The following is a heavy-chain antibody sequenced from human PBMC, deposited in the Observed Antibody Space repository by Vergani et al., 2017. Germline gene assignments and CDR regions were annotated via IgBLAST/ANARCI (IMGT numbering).Heavy chain of an antibody. Sequence: QVQLVESGGGVVQPGRSLRLSCAASGFTFSSYGMHWVRQAPGKGLEWVAVISYDGSNKYYADSVKGRFTISRDNSKNTLYLQMNSLRAEDTAVYYCAKARIVVVTAELDPWGQGTLVTVSS. CDR1: GFTFSSYG. CDR2: ISYDGSNK. J-gene: IGHJ5*02. V-gene: IGHV3-30*18. D-gene: IGHD2-21*02. CDR3: AKARIVVVTAELDP.